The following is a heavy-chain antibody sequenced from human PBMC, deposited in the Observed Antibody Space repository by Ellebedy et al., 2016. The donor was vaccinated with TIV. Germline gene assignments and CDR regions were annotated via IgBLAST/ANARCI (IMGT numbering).Heavy chain of an antibody. V-gene: IGHV4-34*01. D-gene: IGHD1-14*01. CDR2: INHSGST. CDR3: ARGDGNHSKIRFAY. J-gene: IGHJ4*02. Sequence: MPSETLSLTCGVYGGSFSGYYWYWIRQPPGKGLEWIGEINHSGSTNYNPSLKSRVTISLDTSQNQFSLTLSSVTAADTAAYFCARGDGNHSKIRFAYWGQGSLVTVSS. CDR1: GGSFSGYY.